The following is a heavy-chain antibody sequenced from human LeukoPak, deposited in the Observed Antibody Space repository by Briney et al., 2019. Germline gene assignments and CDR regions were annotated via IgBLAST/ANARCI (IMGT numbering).Heavy chain of an antibody. CDR3: ARSPDIVDFAFDY. V-gene: IGHV3-30-3*01. Sequence: PGRSLRLSCAASGFTFSSYAMHWVRQAPGKGLEWVAVISYEGSNKYYADSVKGRFTISRDNSKNTLYLQMNSLRAEDTAVYYCARSPDIVDFAFDYWGQGTLVTVSS. CDR2: ISYEGSNK. D-gene: IGHD2-15*01. CDR1: GFTFSSYA. J-gene: IGHJ4*02.